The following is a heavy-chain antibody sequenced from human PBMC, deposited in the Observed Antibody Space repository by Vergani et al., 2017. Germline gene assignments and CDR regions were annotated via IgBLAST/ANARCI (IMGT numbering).Heavy chain of an antibody. V-gene: IGHV3-30*18. CDR2: ISYDGSNK. D-gene: IGHD3-22*01. CDR3: AKELICSSGYYHDDAFDI. Sequence: VQLVESGGGVVQPGRSLRLSCAASGFTFSSYGMHWVRQAPGKGLEWVAVISYDGSNKYYADSVKGRFTISRDNSKNTLYLQMNSLRAEDTAVYYCAKELICSSGYYHDDAFDI. J-gene: IGHJ3*02. CDR1: GFTFSSYG.